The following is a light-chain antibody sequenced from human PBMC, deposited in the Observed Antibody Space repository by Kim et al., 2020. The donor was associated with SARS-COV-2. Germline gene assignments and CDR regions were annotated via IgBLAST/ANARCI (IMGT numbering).Light chain of an antibody. CDR2: YDS. Sequence: SYELTQPPSVSVATGQTARITCGGNNIGSKSVHWYQQKPGQAPVLVIYYDSDRPSGIPERFSGSNSGNTATLTISRVEAGDEADYYCQVWDSSSDHWVFG. CDR3: QVWDSSSDHWV. V-gene: IGLV3-21*04. CDR1: NIGSKS. J-gene: IGLJ3*02.